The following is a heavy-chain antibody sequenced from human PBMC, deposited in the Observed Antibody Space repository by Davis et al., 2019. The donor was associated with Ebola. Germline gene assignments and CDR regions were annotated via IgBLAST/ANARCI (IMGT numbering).Heavy chain of an antibody. CDR2: ISPSYYT. CDR1: GHTFTQYL. Sequence: ASVKVSCKASGHTFTQYLIHWVRQAPGQGLEWVGIISPSYYTAYAQKFQGRVTMTRDTSISTAYMELSRLRSDDTAVYYCASRRNYWGQGTLVTVSS. CDR3: ASRRNY. J-gene: IGHJ4*02. V-gene: IGHV1-2*02.